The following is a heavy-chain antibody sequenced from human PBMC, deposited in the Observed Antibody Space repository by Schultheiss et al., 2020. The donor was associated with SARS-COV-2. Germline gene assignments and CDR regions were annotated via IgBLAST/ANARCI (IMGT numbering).Heavy chain of an antibody. V-gene: IGHV3-21*04. CDR2: ISTSSSYI. CDR1: GFTFHNYA. Sequence: GGSLRLSCAASGFTFHNYAMSWVRQAPGQGLVWVSSISTSSSYIYYADSVKGRFTISRDNAKNSLYLEMNGLRAEDTAVYYCARDYSSIFGVVITHYYGMDVWGQGTTVTVSS. J-gene: IGHJ6*02. D-gene: IGHD3-3*01. CDR3: ARDYSSIFGVVITHYYGMDV.